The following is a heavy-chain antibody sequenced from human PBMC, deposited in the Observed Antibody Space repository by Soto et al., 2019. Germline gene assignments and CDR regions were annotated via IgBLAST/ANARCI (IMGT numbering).Heavy chain of an antibody. J-gene: IGHJ6*02. CDR1: GFTFSNYG. Sequence: QVQLVESGGGVVQPGGSLRLSCAASGFTFSNYGVHWVRQAPGSGLECVALISYDGNYQYYADAVKGRFAISRDNSKDTLYLEMTSLRSEDTAIYYCAKDRRVRDGLDVWGQGTTVTVSS. CDR3: AKDRRVRDGLDV. CDR2: ISYDGNYQ. D-gene: IGHD3-10*01. V-gene: IGHV3-30*18.